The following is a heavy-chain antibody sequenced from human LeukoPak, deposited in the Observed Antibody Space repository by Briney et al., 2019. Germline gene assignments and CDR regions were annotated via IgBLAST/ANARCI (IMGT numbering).Heavy chain of an antibody. D-gene: IGHD4-17*01. CDR3: ARAGTNLGDYDY. V-gene: IGHV4-39*07. CDR1: GGSISNYY. CDR2: IYYSGNT. J-gene: IGHJ4*02. Sequence: SETLSLTCTVSGGSISNYYWGWIRQAPGKGLEWIGSIYYSGNTYYNSSLKSRVTISLDTSKNQFSLNLFSVTAADTAVYYCARAGTNLGDYDYWGQGTLVTVSS.